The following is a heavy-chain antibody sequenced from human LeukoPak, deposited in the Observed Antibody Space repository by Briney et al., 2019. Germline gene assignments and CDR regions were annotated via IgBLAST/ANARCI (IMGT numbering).Heavy chain of an antibody. CDR1: GFIFSNAW. J-gene: IGHJ4*02. V-gene: IGHV3-15*01. D-gene: IGHD2-15*01. Sequence: GGPLRLSCAASGFIFSNAWMSWVRQAPGRGLEWVGRIKSKTDDGTTDYAAPVKGRFTISRDDSKNTLYLQMNSLKTEDTAVYYCTTVDCSGGSCYEGDYWGQGTLVTVSS. CDR3: TTVDCSGGSCYEGDY. CDR2: IKSKTDDGTT.